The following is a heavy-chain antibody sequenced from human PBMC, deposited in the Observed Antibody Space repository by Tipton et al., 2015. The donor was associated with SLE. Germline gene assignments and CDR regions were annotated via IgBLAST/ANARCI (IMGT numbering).Heavy chain of an antibody. CDR2: ISSSSSYT. V-gene: IGHV3-11*06. D-gene: IGHD5-18*01. Sequence: SLRLSCAASGFTFSDYYMSWIRQAPGKGLEWVSYISSSSSYTNYADSVKGRFTISRDNAKNSLYLQMNSLRAEDTAVYYCARDLTDSSSGYYYYMDVWGKGTTVTVSS. CDR3: ARDLTDSSSGYYYYMDV. CDR1: GFTFSDYY. J-gene: IGHJ6*03.